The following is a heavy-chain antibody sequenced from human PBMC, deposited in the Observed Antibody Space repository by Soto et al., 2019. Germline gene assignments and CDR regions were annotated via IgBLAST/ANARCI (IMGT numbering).Heavy chain of an antibody. D-gene: IGHD2-2*01. J-gene: IGHJ5*02. CDR1: GFTFSNYA. CDR3: AKGSSVYQLLSSWFDP. Sequence: GGSLRLSCAASGFTFSNYAMSWVRQAPGMGLEWVSAIRDSGGGTCYADSVKGRFTISRDNAKNSLYLQMNSLRAEDTALYYCAKGSSVYQLLSSWFDPWGQGTLVNVS. CDR2: IRDSGGGT. V-gene: IGHV3-23*01.